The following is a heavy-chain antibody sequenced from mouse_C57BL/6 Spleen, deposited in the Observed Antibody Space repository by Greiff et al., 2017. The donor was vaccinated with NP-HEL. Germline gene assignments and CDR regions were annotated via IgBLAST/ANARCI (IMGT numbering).Heavy chain of an antibody. CDR3: ARADYGPAGDAMDY. V-gene: IGHV14-2*01. CDR2: IDPEDGET. D-gene: IGHD1-1*01. Sequence: VHVKQSGAELMKPGASVKLSCTASGFNIKDYYMHWVKQRTEQGLEWIGRIDPEDGETKYAPKFQGKATITADTSSNTAYLQLSSLTSEDTAVYYCARADYGPAGDAMDYWGQGTSVTVSS. CDR1: GFNIKDYY. J-gene: IGHJ4*01.